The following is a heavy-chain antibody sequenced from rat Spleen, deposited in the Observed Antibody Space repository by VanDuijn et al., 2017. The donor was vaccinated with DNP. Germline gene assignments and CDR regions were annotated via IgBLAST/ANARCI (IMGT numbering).Heavy chain of an antibody. CDR2: ISTSGST. CDR3: TTNLQLRGGY. D-gene: IGHD1-11*01. CDR1: GFTFSNYY. V-gene: IGHV5-27*01. Sequence: EVQLVESGGGLVQPGRSLKLSCAASGFTFSNYYMAWVRQAPKKGLEWVATISTSGSTYYRDSVKGRFTISRDNAKSSLYLQMDSLRSEDTATYYCTTNLQLRGGYWGQGVMVTVSS. J-gene: IGHJ2*01.